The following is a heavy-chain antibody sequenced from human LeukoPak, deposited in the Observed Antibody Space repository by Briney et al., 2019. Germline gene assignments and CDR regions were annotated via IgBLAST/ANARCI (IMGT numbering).Heavy chain of an antibody. CDR2: ISGSGGST. D-gene: IGHD2-15*01. Sequence: PGGSLRLSCAASGFTFSSYGMSWVRQAPGKGLEWVSAISGSGGSTYYADSVKGRFTISRDNAKNSLYLQMNSLRAEDTAVYYCARGRHCSGGRRYPHDAFDIWGQGTMVTVSS. CDR1: GFTFSSYG. J-gene: IGHJ3*02. V-gene: IGHV3-23*01. CDR3: ARGRHCSGGRRYPHDAFDI.